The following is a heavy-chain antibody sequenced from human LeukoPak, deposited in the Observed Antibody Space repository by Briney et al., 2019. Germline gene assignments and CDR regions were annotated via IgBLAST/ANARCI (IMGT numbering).Heavy chain of an antibody. J-gene: IGHJ4*02. CDR2: FDPEDGES. CDR1: GASLSETS. V-gene: IGHV1-24*01. D-gene: IGHD1-26*01. Sequence: ASVKVSCKVSGASLSETSIHWVRQAPGQCLEWMGGFDPEDGESIFAQSFQGRFSMTEDTSTDTAYMELRSLRLQDTAVYYCATADKWEPLDYWGQGTLVTVSS. CDR3: ATADKWEPLDY.